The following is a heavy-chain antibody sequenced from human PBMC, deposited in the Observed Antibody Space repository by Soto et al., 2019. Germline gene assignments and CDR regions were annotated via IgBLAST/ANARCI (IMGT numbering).Heavy chain of an antibody. Sequence: SVEVSCNASGYTLTYRYLHSVRQAPGQALEWMEWITPFNGNTNYAQTFQDIATITRDRSMSTAYMELSSLRSEETAMYYCAVLDYDSSGYPPVLCDNWGQGTLVTVSS. CDR2: ITPFNGNT. J-gene: IGHJ4*02. D-gene: IGHD3-22*01. CDR1: GYTLTYRY. CDR3: AVLDYDSSGYPPVLCDN. V-gene: IGHV1-45*02.